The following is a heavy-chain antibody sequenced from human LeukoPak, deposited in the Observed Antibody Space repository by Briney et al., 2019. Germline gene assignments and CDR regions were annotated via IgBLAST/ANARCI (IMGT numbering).Heavy chain of an antibody. D-gene: IGHD2-21*01. CDR3: FAIRGDLDY. V-gene: IGHV4-59*04. J-gene: IGHJ4*02. CDR2: IYHSGST. CDR1: GGSISSYY. Sequence: SETLSLTCTVSGGSISSYYWSWIRQPPGKGLEWIGSIYHSGSTYYNPSLKSRVTISVDTSKNQFSLKLSSVTAADTAVYHCFAIRGDLDYWGQGTLVTVSS.